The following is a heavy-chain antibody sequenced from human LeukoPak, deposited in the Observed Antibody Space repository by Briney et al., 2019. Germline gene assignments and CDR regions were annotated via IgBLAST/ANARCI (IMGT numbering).Heavy chain of an antibody. CDR2: IYHSGST. CDR3: ARESGIP. D-gene: IGHD6-13*01. J-gene: IGHJ5*02. Sequence: SETLSLTCSVSGGSITTSSYYWGWLRQPPGKGLEWIGSIYHSGSTYYNPSLKSRVTISVDTSKNQFSLKLSSVTAADTAVCYCARESGIPWGQGTLVTVSS. V-gene: IGHV4-39*07. CDR1: GGSITTSSYY.